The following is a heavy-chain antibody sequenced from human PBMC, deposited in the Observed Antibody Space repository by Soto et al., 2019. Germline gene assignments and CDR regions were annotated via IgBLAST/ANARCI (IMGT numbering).Heavy chain of an antibody. CDR2: IYPGDSDT. Sequence: GESLKISCQGSGYSFVNHWIAWVRQMPGKGLEWVGVIYPGDSDTRYSPSFQGQVTISADKSISTAYLQWSSLKASDTAIFYCARHRLRQCYYGMDVWGQGTTVTVSS. CDR1: GYSFVNHW. J-gene: IGHJ6*02. CDR3: ARHRLRQCYYGMDV. D-gene: IGHD5-12*01. V-gene: IGHV5-51*01.